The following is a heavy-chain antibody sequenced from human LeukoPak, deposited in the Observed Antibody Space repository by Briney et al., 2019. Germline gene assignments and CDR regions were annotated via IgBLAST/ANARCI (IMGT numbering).Heavy chain of an antibody. D-gene: IGHD3-10*01. V-gene: IGHV1-8*03. CDR2: MNPNSGNT. J-gene: IGHJ4*02. Sequence: ASVKVSCKASGYTFTSYDINWVRQATGQGLEWMGWMNPNSGNTGYAQKFQGRVTITRNTSISTAYMELSSLRSEDTAVYYCARGFSPYYYGSGSYYIDYWGQGTLVTVSS. CDR3: ARGFSPYYYGSGSYYIDY. CDR1: GYTFTSYD.